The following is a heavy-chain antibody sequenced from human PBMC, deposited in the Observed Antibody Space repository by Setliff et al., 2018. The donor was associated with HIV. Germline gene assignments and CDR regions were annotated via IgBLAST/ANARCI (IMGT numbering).Heavy chain of an antibody. Sequence: SETLSLTCAVSGGSISSSNWWSWVRQPPGKGLEWIGSIHYSGTTNYNPSLKSRLTISIDTSKTQFSLKLSSLTAADTAVYYCARGRTGHDYWGQGTLVTVSS. V-gene: IGHV4-4*02. CDR3: ARGRTGHDY. CDR2: IHYSGTT. J-gene: IGHJ4*02. CDR1: GGSISSSNW.